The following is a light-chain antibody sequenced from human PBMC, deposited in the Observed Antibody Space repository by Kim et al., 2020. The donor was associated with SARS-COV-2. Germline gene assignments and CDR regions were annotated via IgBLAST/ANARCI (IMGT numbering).Light chain of an antibody. V-gene: IGKV1-12*01. CDR2: TTS. CDR3: QQANSFPLT. Sequence: ASVGDRVTITCRASQDISIWLSWYQQKPGKAPELLIYTTSNLQCGVPSRFSGRGSGTDFTLTFSSLLPEASATYYGQQANSFPLTFGGGTKVDIK. CDR1: QDISIW. J-gene: IGKJ4*02.